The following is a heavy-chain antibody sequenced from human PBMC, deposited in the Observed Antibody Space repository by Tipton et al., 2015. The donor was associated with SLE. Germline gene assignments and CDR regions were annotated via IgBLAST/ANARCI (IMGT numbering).Heavy chain of an antibody. CDR3: ARLRGFGFYWYFDL. V-gene: IGHV4-34*01. D-gene: IGHD5-12*01. Sequence: AGLVKPSETLSLTCDLNGGSFSGNYWSWIRQPPGKGLEWIGEVNHSGSTKYNPSLKSRVTMSLDTSKNQFSLMLTSVTAADTAVYFCARLRGFGFYWYFDLWGRGTLVTVSS. CDR2: VNHSGST. CDR1: GGSFSGNY. J-gene: IGHJ2*01.